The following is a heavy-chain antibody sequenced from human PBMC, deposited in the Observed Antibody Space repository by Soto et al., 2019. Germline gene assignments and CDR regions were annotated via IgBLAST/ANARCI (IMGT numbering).Heavy chain of an antibody. D-gene: IGHD3-10*01. CDR3: ARSGHLFDY. Sequence: QVQLQQWGAGLLKPSETLSLTCAVYGGPFSDYHWSWIRQPPEKGLEWIGEINHSGSTNYNPSLRRRISISVDTPKNQFSLKLSSVTAADTAVYYCARSGHLFDYWGQGISVTVSS. J-gene: IGHJ4*02. CDR1: GGPFSDYH. V-gene: IGHV4-34*01. CDR2: INHSGST.